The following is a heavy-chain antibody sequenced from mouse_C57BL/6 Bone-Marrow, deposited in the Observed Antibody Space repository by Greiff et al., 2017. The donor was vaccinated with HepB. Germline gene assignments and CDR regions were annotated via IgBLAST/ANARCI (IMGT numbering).Heavy chain of an antibody. J-gene: IGHJ3*01. CDR2: IYPRSGNT. CDR1: GYTFTSYG. V-gene: IGHV1-81*01. Sequence: VKLMESGAELARPGASVKLSCKASGYTFTSYGISWVKQRTGQGLEWIGEIYPRSGNTYYNEKFKGKATLTADKSSSTAYMELRSLTSEDSAVYFCARKRWDDWFAYWGQGTLVTVSA. CDR3: ARKRWDDWFAY. D-gene: IGHD4-1*01.